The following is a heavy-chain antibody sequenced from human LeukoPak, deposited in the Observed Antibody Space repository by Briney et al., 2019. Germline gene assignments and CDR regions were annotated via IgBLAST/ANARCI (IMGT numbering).Heavy chain of an antibody. V-gene: IGHV4-34*01. J-gene: IGHJ4*02. CDR1: GGSFSGYY. CDR2: INHSGST. D-gene: IGHD6-19*01. CDR3: ARSAVAGTRGADY. Sequence: PSETLSLTCAVYGGSFSGYYWSWIRQPPGKGLEWIGEINHSGSTNYNPSLKSRVTISVDTSKNQFSLKLSSVTAADTAVYYCARSAVAGTRGADYWGQGTLVTVSS.